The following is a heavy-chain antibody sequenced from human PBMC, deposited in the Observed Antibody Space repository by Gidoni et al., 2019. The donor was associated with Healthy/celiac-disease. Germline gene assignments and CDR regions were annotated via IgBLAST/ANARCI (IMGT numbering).Heavy chain of an antibody. CDR1: GFTFSSYS. CDR3: ARDQDGSYYFDY. V-gene: IGHV3-21*01. Sequence: EVQLVESGGGLVKHGGSLILSCAASGFTFSSYSMNWVRQAPGKGLVWVSSISSSSSYIYYADSVKGRFTISRDNAKNSLYLQMNSLRAEDTAVYYCARDQDGSYYFDYWGQGTLVTVSS. J-gene: IGHJ4*02. D-gene: IGHD1-26*01. CDR2: ISSSSSYI.